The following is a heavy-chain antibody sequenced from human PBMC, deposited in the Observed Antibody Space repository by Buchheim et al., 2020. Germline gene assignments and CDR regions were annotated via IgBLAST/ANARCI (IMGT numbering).Heavy chain of an antibody. J-gene: IGHJ4*02. CDR1: GGSISSGDYY. V-gene: IGHV4-30-4*01. CDR3: ARTRIQYYYDSSGYYFDY. CDR2: IYYSGST. D-gene: IGHD3-22*01. Sequence: QVQLQESGPGLVKPSQTLSLTCTVSGGSISSGDYYWSWIRQPPGKGLEWIGYIYYSGSTYYNPSLKSRVTISVDTSKNQFSLKLSSVTATDTAVYYCARTRIQYYYDSSGYYFDYWGQGTL.